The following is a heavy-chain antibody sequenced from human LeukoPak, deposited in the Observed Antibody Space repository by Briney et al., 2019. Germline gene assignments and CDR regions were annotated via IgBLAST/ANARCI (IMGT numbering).Heavy chain of an antibody. V-gene: IGHV3-23*01. CDR3: AKGDYYDSSGDQA. J-gene: IGHJ4*02. CDR1: GFTFSSYA. D-gene: IGHD3-22*01. CDR2: IGGSGGST. Sequence: GGSLRLSCAASGFTFSSYAMSWVRQAPGKGLEWVSAIGGSGGSTYYADSVKGRFTISRDNSKNTLYLQMNSLRAEDTAVYYCAKGDYYDSSGDQAWGQGTLVTVSS.